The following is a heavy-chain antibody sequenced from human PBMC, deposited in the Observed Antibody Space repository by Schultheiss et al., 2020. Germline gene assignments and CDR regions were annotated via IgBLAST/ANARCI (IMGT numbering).Heavy chain of an antibody. CDR2: ISYDGSNK. Sequence: SCAASGFTFSSYAMHWVRQAPGKGLEWVAVISYDGSNKYYADSVKGRFTISRDNSKNTLYLQMNSLRAEDTAVYYCARHSTGIAYWGQGTLVTVSS. CDR3: ARHSTGIAY. D-gene: IGHD6-13*01. V-gene: IGHV3-30*01. CDR1: GFTFSSYA. J-gene: IGHJ4*02.